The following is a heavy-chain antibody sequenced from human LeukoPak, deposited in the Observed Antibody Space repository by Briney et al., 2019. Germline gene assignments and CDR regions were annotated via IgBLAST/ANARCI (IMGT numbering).Heavy chain of an antibody. D-gene: IGHD3-22*01. V-gene: IGHV4-39*01. CDR1: GGSISSSSHY. Sequence: SETLSLTCTVSGGSISSSSHYWGWIRQPPGKGLEWIGSIYYSGSSYYNPSLKSRVTISLDTSKNQFSLKLSSVTAADTAVYYCARLFHYYDSSAYPTLDYWGLGTLVTVSS. CDR3: ARLFHYYDSSAYPTLDY. J-gene: IGHJ4*02. CDR2: IYYSGSS.